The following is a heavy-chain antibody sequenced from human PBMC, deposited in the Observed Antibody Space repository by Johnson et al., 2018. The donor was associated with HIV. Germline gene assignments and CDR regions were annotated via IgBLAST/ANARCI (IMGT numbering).Heavy chain of an antibody. CDR1: GFTFHDYG. Sequence: VQLVESGGGLVQPGRSLRLSCAASGFTFHDYGMSWVRQAPGKGLEWVSGINWNGGSTSYADYVKGRFTISRDNAKNSLYLQMNSLRAADTALYYCARDPDYYDSNGSHQGDAFDIWGQGTMVTVSS. J-gene: IGHJ3*02. CDR2: INWNGGST. V-gene: IGHV3-20*04. CDR3: ARDPDYYDSNGSHQGDAFDI. D-gene: IGHD3-22*01.